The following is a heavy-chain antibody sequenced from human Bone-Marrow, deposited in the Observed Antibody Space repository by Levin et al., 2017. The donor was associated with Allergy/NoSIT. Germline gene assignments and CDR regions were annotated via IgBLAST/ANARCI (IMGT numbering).Heavy chain of an antibody. Sequence: SETLSLTCAISGASLSSNGVAWNWIRQSPSRGLEWLGRTYYRSKWYNDYAPSVKSRITINPDTSKSQFSLQLNSVSPEDTAVYDCARGRNNDFDIWGQGTIVTVSS. CDR3: ARGRNNDFDI. CDR2: TYYRSKWYN. V-gene: IGHV6-1*01. J-gene: IGHJ3*02. D-gene: IGHD1-1*01. CDR1: GASLSSNGVA.